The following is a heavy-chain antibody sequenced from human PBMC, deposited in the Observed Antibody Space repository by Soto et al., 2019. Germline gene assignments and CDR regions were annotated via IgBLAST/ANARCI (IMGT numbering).Heavy chain of an antibody. D-gene: IGHD5-18*01. Sequence: GGSLRLSCAASGFTFSDYAIHWVRQAPGKGLEWVAVISNDGKDKYLADSMKGRFTISRDNSKNTLYLQMNSLRAEDTAVYYCAKDRSSYGPFDYWGQGTLVTVSS. J-gene: IGHJ4*02. CDR1: GFTFSDYA. CDR2: ISNDGKDK. V-gene: IGHV3-30*18. CDR3: AKDRSSYGPFDY.